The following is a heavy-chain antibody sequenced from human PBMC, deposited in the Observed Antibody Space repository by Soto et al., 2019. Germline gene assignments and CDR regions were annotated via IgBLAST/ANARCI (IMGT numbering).Heavy chain of an antibody. J-gene: IGHJ3*02. D-gene: IGHD3-3*01. V-gene: IGHV4-31*03. CDR2: IYYSGST. Sequence: TSETLSLTCTVSGGSISSGGYYWSWIRQHPGKGLEWIGYIYYSGSTYYNPSLKSRVTISVDTSKNQFSLKLSSVTAADTAVYYCARGALDFNVLRFLEHHDAFDIWGQGTMVTVSS. CDR1: GGSISSGGYY. CDR3: ARGALDFNVLRFLEHHDAFDI.